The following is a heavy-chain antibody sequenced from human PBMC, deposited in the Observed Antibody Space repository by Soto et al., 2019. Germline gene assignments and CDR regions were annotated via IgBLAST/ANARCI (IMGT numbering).Heavy chain of an antibody. CDR3: ARDEYSSPYFDY. V-gene: IGHV4-34*01. J-gene: IGHJ4*02. CDR1: GGSFSGYY. Sequence: LSLTCAVYGGSFSGYYWSWIRQPPGKGLEWIGEINHSGSTNYNPSLKSRVTISVDTSKNQFSLKLSSVTAADTAVYYCARDEYSSPYFDYWGQGTLVTVSS. CDR2: INHSGST. D-gene: IGHD6-6*01.